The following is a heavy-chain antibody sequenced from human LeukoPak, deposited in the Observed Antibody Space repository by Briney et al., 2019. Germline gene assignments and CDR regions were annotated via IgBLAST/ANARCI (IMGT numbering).Heavy chain of an antibody. J-gene: IGHJ4*02. V-gene: IGHV3-30*04. CDR3: ARPYYYDSSGYYPGCHY. CDR1: GFTFSSYA. CDR2: ISYAVTNK. D-gene: IGHD3-22*01. Sequence: GGSLRLSCAASGFTFSSYAMGWVSQAPGKGMEWVAVISYAVTNKYYADSVKARFTISRHNSKNTLYLQMNSLSSEDTAVYYCARPYYYDSSGYYPGCHYWGQGTLVTVSS.